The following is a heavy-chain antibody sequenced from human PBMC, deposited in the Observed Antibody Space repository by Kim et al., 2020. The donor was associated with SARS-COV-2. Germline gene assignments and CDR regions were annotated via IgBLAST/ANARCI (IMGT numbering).Heavy chain of an antibody. D-gene: IGHD3-3*01. V-gene: IGHV1-46*01. CDR2: INPSGGST. J-gene: IGHJ6*02. CDR3: ARDLTIFGVVISIHYYYYGMDV. CDR1: GYTFTSYY. Sequence: ASVKVSCKASGYTFTSYYMHWVRQAPGQGLEWMGIINPSGGSTSYAQKFQGRVTMTRDTSTSTVYMELSSLRSEDTAVYYCARDLTIFGVVISIHYYYYGMDVWGQGTTVTVSS.